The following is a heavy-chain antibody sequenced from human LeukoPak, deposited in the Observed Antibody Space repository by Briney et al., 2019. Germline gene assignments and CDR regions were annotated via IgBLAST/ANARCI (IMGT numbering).Heavy chain of an antibody. CDR2: IYYSGST. D-gene: IGHD3-9*01. J-gene: IGHJ4*02. CDR1: GGSISSNSHY. V-gene: IGHV4-31*03. CDR3: ARGSSAVRYYDILTGMIDY. Sequence: PSETLSLTCTVSGGSISSNSHYWGWIRQPPGKGLEWIGYIYYSGSTYYNPSLKSRVTISVDTSKNQFSLKLSSVTAADTAVYYCARGSSAVRYYDILTGMIDYWGQGTLVTVSS.